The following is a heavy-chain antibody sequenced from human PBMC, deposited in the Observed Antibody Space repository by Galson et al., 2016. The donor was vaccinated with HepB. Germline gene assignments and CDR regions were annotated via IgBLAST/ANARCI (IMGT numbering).Heavy chain of an antibody. Sequence: SLRLSCAASGFSFRDYGMTWVRLAPEKGLEWVSGLNWNGDRTGYADSVKGRFTISRDNAKNQISLQVNSVTAADTAIYYCARGSPHSSGWYLYWGQGTLVTVSS. CDR1: GFSFRDYG. J-gene: IGHJ4*02. D-gene: IGHD6-19*01. V-gene: IGHV3-20*04. CDR2: LNWNGDRT. CDR3: ARGSPHSSGWYLY.